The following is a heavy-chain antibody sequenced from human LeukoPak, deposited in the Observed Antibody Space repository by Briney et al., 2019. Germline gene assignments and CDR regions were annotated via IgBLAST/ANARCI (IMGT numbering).Heavy chain of an antibody. CDR1: GGSISSFY. CDR2: VSYSGTT. Sequence: SETLSLTCTVSGGSISSFYWSWIRQPPGKGLEWTGCVSYSGTTNYNPSLRSRVTLSVDTSKSHFSLKLSSVTAADTAVYYCARHRDSSALEAFDIWGQGTLVTVSS. CDR3: ARHRDSSALEAFDI. D-gene: IGHD3-22*01. J-gene: IGHJ3*02. V-gene: IGHV4-59*08.